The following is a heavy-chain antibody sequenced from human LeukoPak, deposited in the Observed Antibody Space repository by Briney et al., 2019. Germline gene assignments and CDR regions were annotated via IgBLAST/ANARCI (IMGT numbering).Heavy chain of an antibody. CDR2: IYYSGST. CDR3: ARLVPAAKNYYYGMDV. CDR1: GGSISSYY. V-gene: IGHV4-59*01. D-gene: IGHD2-2*01. J-gene: IGHJ6*04. Sequence: PSETLSLTCTVSGGSISSYYWSWIRQPPGKGLEWIGYIYYSGSTNYNPSLKSRVTISVDTSKNQFSLKLSSVTAADTAAYYCARLVPAAKNYYYGMDVWGKGTTVTVSS.